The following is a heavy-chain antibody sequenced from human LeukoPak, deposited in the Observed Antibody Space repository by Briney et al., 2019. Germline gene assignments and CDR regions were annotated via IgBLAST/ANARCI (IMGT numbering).Heavy chain of an antibody. V-gene: IGHV3-23*01. Sequence: GGSLRLSCAASGFTFSSCAMSWVRQAPGKGLEWVSDISAGTTGSTFYADSVKGRFTISRDNSKNTLYLQMNSLRAEDTAVYYCAKNFYGDYNFFFDYWGQGTLVTVSS. CDR3: AKNFYGDYNFFFDY. CDR2: ISAGTTGST. J-gene: IGHJ4*02. D-gene: IGHD4-17*01. CDR1: GFTFSSCA.